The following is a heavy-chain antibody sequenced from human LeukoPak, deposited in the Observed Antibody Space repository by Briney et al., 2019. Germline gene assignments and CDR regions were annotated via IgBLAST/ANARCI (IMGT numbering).Heavy chain of an antibody. CDR2: ITDAVGST. D-gene: IGHD3-10*01. V-gene: IGHV3-23*01. Sequence: GGSLRLSSAASGFTFSSSSISWVRQAPGKGLWWVSAITDAVGSTHYADSVKGRFTISRDTFQNTVYLYMNSLRPEGMAVYYFAKERGRGPEDWFDPWSQGTLVTVSS. J-gene: IGHJ5*02. CDR3: AKERGRGPEDWFDP. CDR1: GFTFSSSS.